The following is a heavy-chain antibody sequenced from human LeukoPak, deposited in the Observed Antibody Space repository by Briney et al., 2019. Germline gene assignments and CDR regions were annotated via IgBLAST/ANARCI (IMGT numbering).Heavy chain of an antibody. Sequence: EASETLSLTCTVSGGSISSGGYYWSWIRQHPGKGLEWIGYIYYSGSTYYNPFLKSRVTISVDTSKNQFSLKLSSVTAADTAVYYCAMGFGTTLDYWGQGTLVTVSS. D-gene: IGHD3-10*01. CDR2: IYYSGST. CDR3: AMGFGTTLDY. J-gene: IGHJ4*02. CDR1: GGSISSGGYY. V-gene: IGHV4-31*03.